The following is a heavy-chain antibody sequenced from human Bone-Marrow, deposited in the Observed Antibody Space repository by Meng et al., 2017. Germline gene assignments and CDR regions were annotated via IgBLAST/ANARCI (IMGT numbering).Heavy chain of an antibody. J-gene: IGHJ3*02. D-gene: IGHD3/OR15-3a*01. V-gene: IGHV1-18*01. CDR3: ARDHDLWLQRGWGAFDI. CDR1: GYTFTSYG. CDR2: ISAYNGNT. Sequence: ASLKVSCKASGYTFTSYGISWVRHAPGQGLEWMGWISAYNGNTNYAQKLQGRVTMTTDTSTSTAYMELRSLRSDDTAVYYCARDHDLWLQRGWGAFDIWGQGTMVTVSS.